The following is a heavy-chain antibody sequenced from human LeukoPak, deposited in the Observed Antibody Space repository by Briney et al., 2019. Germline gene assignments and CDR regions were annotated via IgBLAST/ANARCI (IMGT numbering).Heavy chain of an antibody. J-gene: IGHJ4*02. D-gene: IGHD6-13*01. V-gene: IGHV1-69*04. Sequence: SVKVSCKASGGTFSSYAISWVRQAPGQVLEWMGRIIPILGIANYAQKFQGRVTITADKSTSTAYMELSSLRSEDTAVYYCARDGDIAAAGFDYWGQGTLVTVSS. CDR1: GGTFSSYA. CDR2: IIPILGIA. CDR3: ARDGDIAAAGFDY.